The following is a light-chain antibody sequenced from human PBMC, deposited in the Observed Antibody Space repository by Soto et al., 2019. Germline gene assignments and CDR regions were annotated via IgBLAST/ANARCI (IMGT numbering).Light chain of an antibody. J-gene: IGKJ1*01. CDR1: QSISSY. Sequence: DIQMTQSPSSLSASVGDRVTITCRASQSISSYLNWYQQKPGKAPKLLIYAASSLQSGVPSRFSGSGSGTDFTLTSSSLQPEDFATYYCQQSYSTPPKTFAQGTKVEIK. CDR2: AAS. CDR3: QQSYSTPPKT. V-gene: IGKV1-39*01.